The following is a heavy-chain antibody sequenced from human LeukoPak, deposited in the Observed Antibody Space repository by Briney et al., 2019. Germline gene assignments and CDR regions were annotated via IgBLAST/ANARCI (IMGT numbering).Heavy chain of an antibody. D-gene: IGHD2-2*01. J-gene: IGHJ5*02. CDR1: GYSFTSYW. CDR2: IYPGDSDT. Sequence: GGSLRLSCKGSGYSFTSYWIGWVRQMPGKGLEWMGIIYPGDSDTRYSPSFQGQVTISADKSISTAYLQWSSLEASDTAMYYCARLVPIVVVPAAVNWFDPWGQGTLVTVSS. V-gene: IGHV5-51*01. CDR3: ARLVPIVVVPAAVNWFDP.